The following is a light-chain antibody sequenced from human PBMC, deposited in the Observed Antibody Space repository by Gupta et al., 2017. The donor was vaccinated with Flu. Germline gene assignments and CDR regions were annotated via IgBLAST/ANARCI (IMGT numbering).Light chain of an antibody. J-gene: IGLJ2*01. CDR2: AVT. CDR1: SSDVGAYDY. CDR3: SSYVGGDKLV. V-gene: IGLV2-8*01. Sequence: QSALTQPPSASGSPGQSVTISCTGTSSDVGAYDYVSWYQQHPGKAPKLMIYAVTKRPSGVPDRFSGSKSANTASLTVSGLQAEDEAEYYCSSYVGGDKLVFGGGTKLTVL.